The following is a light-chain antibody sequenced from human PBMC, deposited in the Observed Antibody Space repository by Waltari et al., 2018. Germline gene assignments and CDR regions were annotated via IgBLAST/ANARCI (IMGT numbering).Light chain of an antibody. CDR3: MQATQSYT. CDR2: KIS. CDR1: QGLVHSDGNTY. J-gene: IGKJ2*01. Sequence: DIVMTQTPLSSPVTLGQPASISCRSSQGLVHSDGNTYLSWLQQRPGQPPRLLIYKISNRVSGVPDRFSGSGAGTDFTLKISRVEAEDVGVYYCMQATQSYTFGQGTKLEIK. V-gene: IGKV2-24*01.